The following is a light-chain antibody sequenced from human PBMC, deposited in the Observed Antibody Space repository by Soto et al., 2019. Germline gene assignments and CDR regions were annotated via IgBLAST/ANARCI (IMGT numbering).Light chain of an antibody. J-gene: IGLJ1*01. CDR2: DVS. CDR1: SRDVGGYNY. V-gene: IGLV2-11*01. Sequence: QSALTQPRSVSGSPGQSVTISCTGTSRDVGGYNYVSWYQQHPGKAPKLMIYDVSKRPSGVPDRFSGSKSGNTASLTISGLHAEDEAYYYCCSYAGSYTYVFGTGTKLTVL. CDR3: CSYAGSYTYV.